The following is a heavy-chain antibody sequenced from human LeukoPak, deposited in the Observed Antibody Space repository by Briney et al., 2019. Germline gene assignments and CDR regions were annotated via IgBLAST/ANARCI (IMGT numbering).Heavy chain of an antibody. CDR3: AKDIGYSSSSGIDY. CDR1: GFTFSSYG. D-gene: IGHD6-6*01. CDR2: ISYDGSNK. Sequence: PGGSLRLSCAASGFTFSSYGMHWVRQAPGKGLEWVAVISYDGSNKYYADPVKGRFTISRDNSKNTLYLQMNSLRAEDTAVYYCAKDIGYSSSSGIDYWGQGTLVTVSS. V-gene: IGHV3-30*18. J-gene: IGHJ4*02.